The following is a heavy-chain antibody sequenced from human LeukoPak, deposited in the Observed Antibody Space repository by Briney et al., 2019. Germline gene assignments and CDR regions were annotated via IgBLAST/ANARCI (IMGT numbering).Heavy chain of an antibody. D-gene: IGHD2-2*02. CDR3: ARDWGYCSSTSCYNSDFWPGY. CDR2: ISAYNGNT. V-gene: IGHV1-18*01. CDR1: GYTFINYG. Sequence: ASVKVSCKTSGYTFINYGINRVRQAPGQGLEWMGWISAYNGNTNYAQKLQGRVTMTTDTSTSTAYMELRSLRSDDTAMYYCARDWGYCSSTSCYNSDFWPGYWGQGTLVTVSS. J-gene: IGHJ4*02.